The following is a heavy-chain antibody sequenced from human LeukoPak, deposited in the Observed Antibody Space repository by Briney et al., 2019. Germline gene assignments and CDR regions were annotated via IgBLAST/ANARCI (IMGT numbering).Heavy chain of an antibody. CDR2: ISYDGNNK. Sequence: PGRSLRLSCAASGFTFSNYGMHWVRQAPGKGLEWVAVISYDGNNKYYADSVKGRFTISRDNSKDTLYLQMNSLRAEDTAVYHCAKDRGATTSLVDYWGQGTLVTVSS. CDR3: AKDRGATTSLVDY. D-gene: IGHD1-26*01. J-gene: IGHJ4*02. CDR1: GFTFSNYG. V-gene: IGHV3-30*18.